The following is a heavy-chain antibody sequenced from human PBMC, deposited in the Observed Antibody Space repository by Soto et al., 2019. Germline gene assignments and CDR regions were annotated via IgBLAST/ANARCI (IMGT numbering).Heavy chain of an antibody. CDR1: GYTFISRY. CDR2: INPSGGTT. Sequence: GASVKVSCKASGYTFISRYIRWVRQAPGQGLEWMGIINPSGGTTSYAQKFQGRIPMTRDTSTSTVYMELSSLSSEDTAVYYCTRVGSRRFDCWGQGSLVTVSS. J-gene: IGHJ4*02. V-gene: IGHV1-46*03. CDR3: TRVGSRRFDC. D-gene: IGHD2-15*01.